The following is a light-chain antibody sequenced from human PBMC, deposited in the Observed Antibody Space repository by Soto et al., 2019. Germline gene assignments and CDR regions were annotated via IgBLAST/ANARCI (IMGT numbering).Light chain of an antibody. J-gene: IGKJ2*01. V-gene: IGKV1-39*01. Sequence: DIQMTQSPSSLSASVGDRVTITCRASQSISNYLNWYQQKPGKAPKLLIYAASSIQSGVPSRFSGSGSGTDLTLVITSLQPEDFATYYCQQSYSTPRAFGQGTKLEI. CDR3: QQSYSTPRA. CDR1: QSISNY. CDR2: AAS.